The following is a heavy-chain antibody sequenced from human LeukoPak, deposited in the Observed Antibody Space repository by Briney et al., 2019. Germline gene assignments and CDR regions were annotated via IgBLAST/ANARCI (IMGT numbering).Heavy chain of an antibody. Sequence: GGSLRLSCAVSGFTLSSDWMHWVRQAPGKGLDWVSRMNQDGSDSSNADSVKGRFTISRDNAKNTVYLQMNSLRAEDSAVYYCATVFGYWGQGTLLTVSS. CDR3: ATVFGY. CDR2: MNQDGSDS. V-gene: IGHV3-74*01. CDR1: GFTLSSDW. J-gene: IGHJ4*02.